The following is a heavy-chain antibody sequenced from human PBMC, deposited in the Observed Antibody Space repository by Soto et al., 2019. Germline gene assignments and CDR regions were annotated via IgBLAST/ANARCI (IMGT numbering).Heavy chain of an antibody. Sequence: EVRLEESGGGLVQPGGSLRLSCAASGFTFDSYWMYWVRQAPGKGLVWVSRVNSDGSITTYADSVKGRFTISRDNAKNTLSLQMNSLRVEDTAVYYCATSKGAEVISPYFFDYWGQGALVTVSS. CDR3: ATSKGAEVISPYFFDY. J-gene: IGHJ4*02. V-gene: IGHV3-74*01. CDR2: VNSDGSIT. CDR1: GFTFDSYW. D-gene: IGHD2-21*01.